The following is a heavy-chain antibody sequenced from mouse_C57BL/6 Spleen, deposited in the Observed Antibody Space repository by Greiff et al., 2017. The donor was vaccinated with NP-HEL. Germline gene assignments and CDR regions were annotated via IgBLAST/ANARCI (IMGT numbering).Heavy chain of an antibody. D-gene: IGHD1-1*01. CDR1: GYTFTSYW. V-gene: IGHV1-64*01. J-gene: IGHJ1*03. Sequence: VQLQQPGAELVKPGASVKLSCKASGYTFTSYWMHWVKQRPGQGLEWIGMIHPNSGSTNYNEKFKSKATLTVDKSSSTAYMQLSSLTSEDSAVYYCARLYGSSNWYFDVWGTGTTVTVSS. CDR2: IHPNSGST. CDR3: ARLYGSSNWYFDV.